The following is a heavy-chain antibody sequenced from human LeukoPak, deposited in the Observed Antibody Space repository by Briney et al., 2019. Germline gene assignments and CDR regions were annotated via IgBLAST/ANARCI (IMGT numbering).Heavy chain of an antibody. V-gene: IGHV1-2*02. J-gene: IGHJ6*02. CDR1: GYTFTGYY. D-gene: IGHD2-15*01. CDR3: ARDPVTCSGGSCYSDYYYYYGMDV. CDR2: INPNSGST. Sequence: GASVKVSCKASGYTFTGYYMHWVRQAPGQGLEWMGWINPNSGSTNYAQKFQGRVTMTRDTSISTAYMELSRLRSDDTAVYYCARDPVTCSGGSCYSDYYYYYGMDVWGQGTTVTVSS.